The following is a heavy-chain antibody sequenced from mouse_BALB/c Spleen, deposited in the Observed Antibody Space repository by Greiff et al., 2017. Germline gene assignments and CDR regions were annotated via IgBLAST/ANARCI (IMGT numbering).Heavy chain of an antibody. V-gene: IGHV1-59*01. D-gene: IGHD5-2*01. J-gene: IGHJ4*01. Sequence: QVHVKQSGPELVRPGASVKMSCKASGYTFTSYWMHWVKQRPGQGLEWIGMIDPSNSETRLNQKFKDTATVNVDKSSNTAYMQLSSLTSENSAVYDCESGEYFYAMDNGGKGTTVTVSA. CDR1: GYTFTSYW. CDR2: IDPSNSET. CDR3: ESGEYFYAMDN.